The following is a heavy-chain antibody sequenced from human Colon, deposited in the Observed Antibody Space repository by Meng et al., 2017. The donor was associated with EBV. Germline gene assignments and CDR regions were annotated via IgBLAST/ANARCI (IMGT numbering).Heavy chain of an antibody. V-gene: IGHV7-4-1*02. Sequence: QVRLVEFGFDFKKPGASVKVYCKACGYTFTRYPMNWVRQAPGQGLEWMGWISTNTGNPTYAQGFTGRFVFSVDTSVSTAYLQISSLKAEDTAVYYCGTLKYTSGFYGPAYWGQGALVTV. J-gene: IGHJ4*02. CDR1: GYTFTRYP. CDR3: GTLKYTSGFYGPAY. CDR2: ISTNTGNP. D-gene: IGHD6-19*01.